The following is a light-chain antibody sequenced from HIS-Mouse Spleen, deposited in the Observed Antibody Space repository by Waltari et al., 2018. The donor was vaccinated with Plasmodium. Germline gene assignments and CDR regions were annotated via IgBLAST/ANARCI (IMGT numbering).Light chain of an antibody. CDR3: YSTDSSGNHRV. J-gene: IGLJ3*02. CDR2: EDS. Sequence: SYELTQPPSVPVSPGQTARITCPGDALPKKIAYWYQQKSGQAPVLVIYEDSKRPSGIPERFSGSSSGTMATLTISGAQVEDEADYYCYSTDSSGNHRVFGGGTKLTVL. CDR1: ALPKKI. V-gene: IGLV3-10*01.